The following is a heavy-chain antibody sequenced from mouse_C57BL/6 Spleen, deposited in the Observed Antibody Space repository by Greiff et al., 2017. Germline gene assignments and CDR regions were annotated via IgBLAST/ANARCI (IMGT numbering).Heavy chain of an antibody. Sequence: VQLQQSGPELVKPGASVKISCKASGYTFTDYYMNWVKQSHGKSLEWIGDINPNNGGTSYNQKFKGKATLTVDKSSSTAYMELRSLTSEDSAVYYCARRDYFEDFDYWGQGTTLTVSS. CDR2: INPNNGGT. D-gene: IGHD2-4*01. V-gene: IGHV1-26*01. CDR3: ARRDYFEDFDY. J-gene: IGHJ2*01. CDR1: GYTFTDYY.